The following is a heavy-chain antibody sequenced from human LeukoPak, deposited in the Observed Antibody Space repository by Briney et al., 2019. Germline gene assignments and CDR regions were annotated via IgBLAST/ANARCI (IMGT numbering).Heavy chain of an antibody. CDR1: GFTFSSYG. V-gene: IGHV3-30*02. Sequence: GGSLRLSCAASGFTFSSYGMHWVRQAPGKGLEGVAFIRYDGSNKYYADSVKGRFTISRDNSKNTLYLQTNSLRAEDTAVYYCAKDVERIAAAGPYWYFDLWGRGTLVTVSS. D-gene: IGHD6-13*01. CDR3: AKDVERIAAAGPYWYFDL. CDR2: IRYDGSNK. J-gene: IGHJ2*01.